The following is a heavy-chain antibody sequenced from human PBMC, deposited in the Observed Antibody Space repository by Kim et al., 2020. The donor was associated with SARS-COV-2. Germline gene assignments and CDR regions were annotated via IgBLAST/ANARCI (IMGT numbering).Heavy chain of an antibody. CDR2: IYYSGST. CDR3: ARAVGSGSHVDY. CDR1: GGSISSYY. J-gene: IGHJ4*02. Sequence: SETLSLTCTVSGGSISSYYWSWIRQPPGKGLEWIGYIYYSGSTNYNPSLKSRVTISVDTSKNQFSLKLSSVTAADTAVYYCARAVGSGSHVDYWGQGTLVTVSS. D-gene: IGHD1-26*01. V-gene: IGHV4-59*13.